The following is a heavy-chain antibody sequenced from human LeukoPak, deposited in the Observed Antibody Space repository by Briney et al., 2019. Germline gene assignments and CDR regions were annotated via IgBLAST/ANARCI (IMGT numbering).Heavy chain of an antibody. J-gene: IGHJ4*02. CDR2: TCYRSKWHN. Sequence: SQTLSLTCAISGDSVSSNSAVWNWIRQSPSRGLEWLGRTCYRSKWHNEYAESVKSRISINSDTSKSQFSLQLNSVTPEDTAEYYCAGTTDYSSFLAYWGQGTLVTVSS. CDR3: AGTTDYSSFLAY. V-gene: IGHV6-1*01. D-gene: IGHD4-11*01. CDR1: GDSVSSNSAV.